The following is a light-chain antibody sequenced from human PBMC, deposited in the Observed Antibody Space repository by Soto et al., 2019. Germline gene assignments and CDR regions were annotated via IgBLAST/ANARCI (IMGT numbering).Light chain of an antibody. CDR3: QQYGSSWLT. V-gene: IGKV3-20*01. CDR2: GAS. J-gene: IGKJ4*01. Sequence: EIVLTQSPDTLSLSPGERATLSCRASQSVSSNYLAWYQQKPGQAPRLLIYGASSRVTGIPDRFSGSGSGADFTLTISRLEPEDFAVYHCQQYGSSWLTFGGGTKVDIK. CDR1: QSVSSNY.